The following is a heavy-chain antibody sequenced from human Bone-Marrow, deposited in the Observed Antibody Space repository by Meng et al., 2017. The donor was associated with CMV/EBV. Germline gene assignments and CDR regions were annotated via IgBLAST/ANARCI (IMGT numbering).Heavy chain of an antibody. CDR1: GGSISSYY. V-gene: IGHV4-59*01. CDR3: ATYLNNGRWLQPYFAY. Sequence: GSLRLSCTVSGGSISSYYWSWIRQPPGKGLEWIGYIYYSGSTNYNPSLKSRVTISVDTSKNQFSLKLSSVTAADTAVYYCATYLNNGRWLQPYFAYWGQGNRVNVYS. D-gene: IGHD5-24*01. J-gene: IGHJ4*02. CDR2: IYYSGST.